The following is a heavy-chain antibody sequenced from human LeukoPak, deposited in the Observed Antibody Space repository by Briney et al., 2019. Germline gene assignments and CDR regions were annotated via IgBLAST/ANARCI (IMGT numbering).Heavy chain of an antibody. D-gene: IGHD3-10*01. CDR1: GGTFSSYA. V-gene: IGHV7-4-1*02. J-gene: IGHJ6*02. CDR2: INTNTGNP. CDR3: ARDQRLLWFGELSWNYYYGMDV. Sequence: ASVKVSCKASGGTFSSYAISWVRQAPGQGLEWMGWINTNTGNPTYAQGFTGRFVFSLDTSVSTAYLQISSLKAEDTAVYYCARDQRLLWFGELSWNYYYGMDVWGQGTTVTVSS.